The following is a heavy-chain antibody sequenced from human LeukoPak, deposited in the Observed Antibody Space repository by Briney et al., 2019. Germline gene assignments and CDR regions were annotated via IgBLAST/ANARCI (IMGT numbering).Heavy chain of an antibody. D-gene: IGHD3-10*01. CDR3: ASGSYRSAFDY. Sequence: SETLSLTCTVSGGSISSGTYFWTWLRQPAGKGLEYIGLIYTSGTTKYNPSLKSRVTISVNTSKIQFSLNLGSVTAADTAVYYCASGSYRSAFDYWGQGTLVTVSS. V-gene: IGHV4-61*02. J-gene: IGHJ4*02. CDR2: IYTSGTT. CDR1: GGSISSGTYF.